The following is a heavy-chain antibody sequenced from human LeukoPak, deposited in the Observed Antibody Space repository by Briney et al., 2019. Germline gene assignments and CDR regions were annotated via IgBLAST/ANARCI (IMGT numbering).Heavy chain of an antibody. CDR1: GYTFTSYD. V-gene: IGHV1-8*01. D-gene: IGHD3-3*01. CDR3: ARGEARSSTIFGVAYYYYYDYMDV. Sequence: ASVKVSCKASGYTFTSYDINWVRQATGQGLEWMGWMNPNSGNTGYAQKFQGRVTMTRNTSISTAYMELSSLRSEDTAVYYCARGEARSSTIFGVAYYYYYDYMDVWGKGTTVTVSS. CDR2: MNPNSGNT. J-gene: IGHJ6*03.